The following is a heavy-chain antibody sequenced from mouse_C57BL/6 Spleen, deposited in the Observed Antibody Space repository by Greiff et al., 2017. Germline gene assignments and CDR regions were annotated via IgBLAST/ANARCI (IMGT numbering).Heavy chain of an antibody. CDR3: ARSSNWGPFDY. CDR1: GYTFTSYW. CDR2: IDPSDSYT. V-gene: IGHV1-69*01. J-gene: IGHJ2*01. D-gene: IGHD4-1*02. Sequence: VQLQESGAELVMPGASVKLSCKASGYTFTSYWMHWVKQRPGQGLEWIGEIDPSDSYTNYNQKFKGKSTLTVDKSSSTAYMQLSSLTSEDSAVYYCARSSNWGPFDYWGQGTTLTVSS.